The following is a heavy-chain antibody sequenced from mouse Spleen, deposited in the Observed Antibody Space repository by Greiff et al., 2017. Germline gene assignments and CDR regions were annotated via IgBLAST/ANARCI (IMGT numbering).Heavy chain of an antibody. CDR3: ARRDSTVGAMDY. Sequence: EVKLQESGPELGKPGASVKISCKASGYSFTGYNMYWVKQSHRKSLEWIGYIDPYNGGTSYNQKSKGKATLTVDKSSSTAYMHLNSLTSEDSAIYYCARRDSTVGAMDYWGQGTSVTVSS. D-gene: IGHD1-1*01. J-gene: IGHJ4*01. V-gene: IGHV1S135*01. CDR1: GYSFTGYN. CDR2: IDPYNGGT.